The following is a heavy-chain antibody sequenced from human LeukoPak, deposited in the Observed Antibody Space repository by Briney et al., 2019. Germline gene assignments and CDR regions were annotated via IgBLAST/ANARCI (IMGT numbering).Heavy chain of an antibody. CDR2: ISYDGSNK. Sequence: GRSLRLSCAASGFTFSSYAMHWVRQAPGKGLEWVAVISYDGSNKYYADSVKGRFTISRDNSKNTLYLQMNSLRAEDTAVYYCGSTTVTTDYYFDYWGQGTLVTVSS. CDR3: GSTTVTTDYYFDY. J-gene: IGHJ4*02. CDR1: GFTFSSYA. V-gene: IGHV3-30-3*01. D-gene: IGHD4-17*01.